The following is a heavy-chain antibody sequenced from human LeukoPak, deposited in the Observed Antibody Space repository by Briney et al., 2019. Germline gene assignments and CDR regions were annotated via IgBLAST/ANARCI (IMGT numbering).Heavy chain of an antibody. Sequence: SETLSLTCAVYGGSFSGYYWSWIRQPPGKGLEWIGEINHSGSTNYNPSLKSRVTISVDTSKNQFSLKLSSVTAADTAVYYCATRYYYYYMDVWGKGTTVTFSS. CDR1: GGSFSGYY. CDR3: ATRYYYYYMDV. CDR2: INHSGST. V-gene: IGHV4-34*01. J-gene: IGHJ6*03.